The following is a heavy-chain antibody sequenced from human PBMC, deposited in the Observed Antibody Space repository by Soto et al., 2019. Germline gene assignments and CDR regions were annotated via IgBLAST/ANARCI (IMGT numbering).Heavy chain of an antibody. CDR1: GGSISNGLYH. CDR2: IYYSGST. J-gene: IGHJ4*02. CDR3: ARGGPRLDY. Sequence: SETLSLTCTVSGGSISNGLYHWSWIRQHPGRGLEWIGYIYYSGSTYYNPSLNSRVTISVDTSKNQFSLKLSSVTAADTAVYYCARGGPRLDYWGQGTLVTVSS. V-gene: IGHV4-31*03.